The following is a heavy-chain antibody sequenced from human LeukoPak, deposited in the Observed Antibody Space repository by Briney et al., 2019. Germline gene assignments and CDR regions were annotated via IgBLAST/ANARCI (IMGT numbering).Heavy chain of an antibody. D-gene: IGHD2-2*01. CDR1: GGSISSNSYY. J-gene: IGHJ4*02. V-gene: IGHV4-39*01. Sequence: PSETLSLTCAVSGGSISSNSYYWGWIRQPPGKGLEWIGSIYYSGSTYYNPSLKSRVTISVDTSKNQFSLKLSSVTAADTAVYYCARHPRVAYCSSTSCYWGGFDYWGQGTLVTVSS. CDR2: IYYSGST. CDR3: ARHPRVAYCSSTSCYWGGFDY.